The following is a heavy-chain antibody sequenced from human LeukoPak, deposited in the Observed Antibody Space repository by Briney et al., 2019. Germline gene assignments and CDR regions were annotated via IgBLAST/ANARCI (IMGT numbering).Heavy chain of an antibody. CDR3: ARRITVTTFGPGYYYYYMDV. CDR1: GYTFTSYG. D-gene: IGHD4-11*01. CDR2: ISAYNGNT. V-gene: IGHV1-18*01. Sequence: EASVKVSCKASGYTFTSYGISWVRQAPGQGLEWMGWISAYNGNTNYAQKLQGRVTMTTDTSTSTAYMELRSLRSDDTAVYYCARRITVTTFGPGYYYYYMDVWGKGTTVTVSS. J-gene: IGHJ6*03.